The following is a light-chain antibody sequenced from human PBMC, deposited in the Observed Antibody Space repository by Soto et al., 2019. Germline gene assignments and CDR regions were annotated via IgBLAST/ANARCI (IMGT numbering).Light chain of an antibody. Sequence: QLVLTQSPSASASLGASVKLTCTMNSGHSSYAIAWHQQQPEKGPRYLMKLNSDGSHSKGDGIPDRFSGSSSGAERYLTISSLQSEGEADYYCQTWGTGIQVFGGGTKLTVL. CDR1: SGHSSYA. CDR2: LNSDGSH. CDR3: QTWGTGIQV. J-gene: IGLJ2*01. V-gene: IGLV4-69*01.